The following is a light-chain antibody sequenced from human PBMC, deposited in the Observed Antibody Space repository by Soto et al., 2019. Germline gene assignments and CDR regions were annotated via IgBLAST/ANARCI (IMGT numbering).Light chain of an antibody. CDR3: QHYNNWPRT. CDR2: GIS. Sequence: EVVMTQSPATLSVSPEERATLSCRASQGVSSNLAWYQQKPGQAPRLLIYGISTRATGIPARFSGSGSGTEFTLTISSLQSEDFAVYYCQHYNNWPRTFGQGTKVEIK. J-gene: IGKJ1*01. V-gene: IGKV3-15*01. CDR1: QGVSSN.